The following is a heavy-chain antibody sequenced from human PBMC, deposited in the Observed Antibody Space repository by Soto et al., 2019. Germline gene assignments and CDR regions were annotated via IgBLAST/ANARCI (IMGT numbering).Heavy chain of an antibody. CDR1: GFTFSNST. D-gene: IGHD3-22*01. J-gene: IGHJ4*02. V-gene: IGHV3-21*01. Sequence: AGGSLRLSCAASGFTFSNSTMNWVRQAPGKGLEWVACITSSGRFIYYADSMKGRFTISRDDAKKSLYLQMNSLRAEDTAVYYCARVPAASDRTAFYYVSKFFYFDYWGRGTQVTVSS. CDR2: ITSSGRFI. CDR3: ARVPAASDRTAFYYVSKFFYFDY.